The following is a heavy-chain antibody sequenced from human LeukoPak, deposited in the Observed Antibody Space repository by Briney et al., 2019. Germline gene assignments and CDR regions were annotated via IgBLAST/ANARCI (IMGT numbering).Heavy chain of an antibody. CDR1: GYTFTSYD. CDR2: MNPNSGNT. D-gene: IGHD3-16*01. J-gene: IGHJ5*02. V-gene: IGHV1-8*02. CDR3: ARETSLGWFDP. Sequence: EASVKVSCKASGYTFTSYDINWARQATGPGLEWMGWMNPNSGNTGYAQKFQGRVTMTRNTSITTAYMELSSLRSEDTAVYYCARETSLGWFDPWGQGTLVTVSS.